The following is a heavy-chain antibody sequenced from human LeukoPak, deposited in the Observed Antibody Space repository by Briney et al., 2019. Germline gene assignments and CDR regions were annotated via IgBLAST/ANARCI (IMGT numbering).Heavy chain of an antibody. CDR2: IYYSGST. J-gene: IGHJ6*02. CDR3: ARAQLNLLVDFGMDV. V-gene: IGHV4-59*01. CDR1: GGSISSYY. Sequence: SETLSLTCTVSGGSISSYYWSWIRQPAGKGLEWIGYIYYSGSTNYNPSLKSRVTISVDTSKTQFSLKLSSVTAVDTAVYYCARAQLNLLVDFGMDVWGQGTTVTVSS. D-gene: IGHD1-1*01.